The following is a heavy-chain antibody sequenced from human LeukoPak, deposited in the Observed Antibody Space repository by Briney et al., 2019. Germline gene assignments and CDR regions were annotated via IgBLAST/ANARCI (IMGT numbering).Heavy chain of an antibody. J-gene: IGHJ4*02. CDR3: VPLPIAVAGTHLLDY. Sequence: PGGSLRLSCSASGFTFSIYAMHWVRQAPGKGLEYVSGISINGGSTDYADSVKGRFTISRDNSKNTVYLQMSRLRAEDTAVYYCVPLPIAVAGTHLLDYWGQGTLVTVSS. V-gene: IGHV3-64D*06. CDR1: GFTFSIYA. CDR2: ISINGGST. D-gene: IGHD6-19*01.